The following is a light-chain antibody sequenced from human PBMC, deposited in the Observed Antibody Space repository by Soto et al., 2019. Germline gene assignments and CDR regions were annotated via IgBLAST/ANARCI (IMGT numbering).Light chain of an antibody. Sequence: ETMMTQSPDTLSVSLGERATLSCRASQSLRSSLAWYQQKPGQAPRLLIYDASTRATGIPARFSGSGSGTXXXXXXXXXXXXDXAVYYCQQXNXXPXTFGQGTKVE. CDR2: DAS. V-gene: IGKV3-15*01. CDR1: QSLRSS. CDR3: QQXNXXPXT. J-gene: IGKJ1*01.